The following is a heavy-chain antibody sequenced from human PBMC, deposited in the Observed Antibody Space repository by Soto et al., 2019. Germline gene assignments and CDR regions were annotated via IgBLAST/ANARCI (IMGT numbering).Heavy chain of an antibody. D-gene: IGHD2-2*01. CDR2: ISSSSSYI. CDR1: GFTFSSYS. J-gene: IGHJ3*02. V-gene: IGHV3-21*01. CDR3: ARTANIVVVPAAMPENDAFDI. Sequence: GESLKISCAASGFTFSSYSMNWVRQAPGKGLEWVSSISSSSSYIYYADSVKGRFTISRDNAKNSLYLQMNSLRAEDTAVYYCARTANIVVVPAAMPENDAFDIWGQGTMVTVSS.